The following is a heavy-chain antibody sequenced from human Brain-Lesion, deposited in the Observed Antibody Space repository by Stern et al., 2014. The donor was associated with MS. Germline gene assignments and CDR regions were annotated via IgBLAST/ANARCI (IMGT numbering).Heavy chain of an antibody. D-gene: IGHD3-10*01. CDR2: IYYRGRT. CDR3: AKLWLGELPESPFDY. J-gene: IGHJ4*02. CDR1: GGSISSSSYY. V-gene: IGHV4-39*01. Sequence: VQLVESGPGLVKPSETLSLTCTVSGGSISSSSYYWGWIRQPPGKGLEWIGSIYYRGRTYYNPSLKSRVTIPMTTSKTHFPLRLSSVTAADTAVYFCAKLWLGELPESPFDYWGQGTLVTVSS.